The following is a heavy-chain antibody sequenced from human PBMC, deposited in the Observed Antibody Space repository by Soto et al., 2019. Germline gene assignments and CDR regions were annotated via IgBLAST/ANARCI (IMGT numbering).Heavy chain of an antibody. D-gene: IGHD1-26*01. Sequence: GESLKISCKGSGYSFTSYWIGWVRQMPGKGLEWMGIIYPGDSDTRYSPSFQGQVTISADKSISTAYLQWSSLKASDTAMYYCARAPSGSYYYYYGMDVWGQGTTVTVSS. CDR1: GYSFTSYW. CDR2: IYPGDSDT. CDR3: ARAPSGSYYYYYGMDV. J-gene: IGHJ6*02. V-gene: IGHV5-51*01.